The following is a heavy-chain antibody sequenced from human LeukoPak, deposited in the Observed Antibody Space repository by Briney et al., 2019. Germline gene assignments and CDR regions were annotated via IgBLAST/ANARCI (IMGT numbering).Heavy chain of an antibody. D-gene: IGHD2-15*01. CDR3: ARAQGGVVAIYYYYMDV. CDR2: LYYTGST. V-gene: IGHV4-59*02. Sequence: SSETLSLTCTVSGVSVSDYYWSWIRQSPGKGLEWIGYLYYTGSTSYNPSLKSRVTISADTSKNQFSLKLNSVTAADTAVYYCARAQGGVVAIYYYYMDVWGKGTTVTVSS. J-gene: IGHJ6*03. CDR1: GVSVSDYY.